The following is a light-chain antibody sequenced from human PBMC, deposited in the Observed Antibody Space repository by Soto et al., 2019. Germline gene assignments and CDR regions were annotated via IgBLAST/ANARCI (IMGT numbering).Light chain of an antibody. J-gene: IGKJ3*01. Sequence: DIVMTQFPDSLAVSLGERATVNCKSSQSVLYTSNNKSYLAWFQQKPRQPPKLLIYWASTRESGVPDRISGSGSGTDFTLTISSLQAEDVALYFCQQYYVTPFTFGPGTKG. CDR1: QSVLYTSNNKSY. CDR3: QQYYVTPFT. V-gene: IGKV4-1*01. CDR2: WAS.